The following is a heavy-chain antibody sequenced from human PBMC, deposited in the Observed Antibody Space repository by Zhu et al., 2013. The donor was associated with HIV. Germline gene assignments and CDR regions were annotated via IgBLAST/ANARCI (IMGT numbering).Heavy chain of an antibody. CDR1: GGSFSGYY. J-gene: IGHJ1*01. Sequence: QVQLQQWGAGLLRPSETLSLTCVVYGGSFSGYYWTWIRQPPGKGLEWIGEIHHSGRTSNTPSLRSRVSISMDTSKKQFSLKLSSMTAADTAVYYCARGTAADPXVPKYFQVWGQGTLVTVSS. CDR2: IHHSGRT. V-gene: IGHV4-34*02. CDR3: ARGTAADPXVPKYFQV. D-gene: IGHD6-25*01.